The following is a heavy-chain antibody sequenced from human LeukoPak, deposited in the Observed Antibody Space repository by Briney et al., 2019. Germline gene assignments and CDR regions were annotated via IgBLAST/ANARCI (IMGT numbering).Heavy chain of an antibody. D-gene: IGHD6-13*01. CDR1: GGTFSSYA. CDR3: AVGVAAAGPSLDY. Sequence: SVRVSCKASGGTFSSYAISWVRQAPGQGLEWMGRIIPIFGTANYAQKFQGRVTITTDESTSTAYMELSSLRSEDTAVYYCAVGVAAAGPSLDYWGQGTLVTVSS. V-gene: IGHV1-69*05. CDR2: IIPIFGTA. J-gene: IGHJ4*02.